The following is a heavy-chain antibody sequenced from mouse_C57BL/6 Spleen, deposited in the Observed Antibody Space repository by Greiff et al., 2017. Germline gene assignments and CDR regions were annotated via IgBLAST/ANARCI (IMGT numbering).Heavy chain of an antibody. CDR2: INPNYGTT. V-gene: IGHV1-39*01. CDR3: ARRGYGSSYGYFDV. CDR1: GYSFTDYN. Sequence: EVQLQQSGPELVKPGASVKISCKASGYSFTDYNLNWVKQSNGKSLEWIGVINPNYGTTSYNQKFKGKATLTVDQSSSTAYMQLNSLTSEDSAVYYCARRGYGSSYGYFDVWGTGTTVTVSS. J-gene: IGHJ1*03. D-gene: IGHD1-1*01.